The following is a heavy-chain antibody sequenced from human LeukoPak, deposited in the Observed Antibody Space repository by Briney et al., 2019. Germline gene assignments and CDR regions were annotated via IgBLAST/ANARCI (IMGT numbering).Heavy chain of an antibody. J-gene: IGHJ4*02. Sequence: GGSLRLSCEASGFTFTTYSMTWVRQAPGKGLEWVSIISSGSSAIFSADALKGRFTISRDDAKNLLYLDMNSLRAEDTAVYYCARGHTAVTRRFDFWGQGTLVTVSS. CDR2: ISSGSSAI. D-gene: IGHD4-17*01. CDR1: GFTFTTYS. V-gene: IGHV3-21*01. CDR3: ARGHTAVTRRFDF.